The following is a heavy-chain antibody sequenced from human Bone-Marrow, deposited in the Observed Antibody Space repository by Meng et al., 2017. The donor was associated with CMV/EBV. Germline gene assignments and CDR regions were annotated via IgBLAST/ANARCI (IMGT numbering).Heavy chain of an antibody. V-gene: IGHV3-74*01. CDR1: GFTFSSYW. CDR3: ARVLRNYMDAFDI. Sequence: GESLKISCAASGFTFSSYWMHWVRQAPGKGLVWVSRINSDGSSTSYADSVKGRFTISRDNAKKTLYLQMNSLRAEDTAVYYCARVLRNYMDAFDIWGQGTMVTVSS. D-gene: IGHD3-10*01. J-gene: IGHJ3*02. CDR2: INSDGSST.